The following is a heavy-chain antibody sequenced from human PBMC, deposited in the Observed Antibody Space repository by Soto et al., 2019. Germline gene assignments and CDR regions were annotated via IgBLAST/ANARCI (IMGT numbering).Heavy chain of an antibody. D-gene: IGHD3-10*01. J-gene: IGHJ6*02. V-gene: IGHV4-39*01. CDR2: IYYNGST. CDR1: GGSISSSSYY. Sequence: PSETLSLTCTVSGGSISSSSYYWGWIRQPPGKGLEWIGSIYYNGSTYYNPSLKSRVTISVDTSKNQFSLKLSSVTAADTAVYYCARGRPQGYYYSYYYGMDVWVQGTTVTVSS. CDR3: ARGRPQGYYYSYYYGMDV.